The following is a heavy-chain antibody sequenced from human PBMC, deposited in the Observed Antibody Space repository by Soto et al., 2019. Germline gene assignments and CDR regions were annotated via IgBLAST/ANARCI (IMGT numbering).Heavy chain of an antibody. Sequence: GSLRLSCAASGFTFSSYWMHWVRQAPGKGLVWVSRINSDGSSTSYADSVKGRFTISRDNAKNTLYLQMNSLRAEDTAVYYCARDSPSRGPAAAHYYYYYMDVWGKGTTISVS. CDR1: GFTFSSYW. V-gene: IGHV3-74*01. CDR3: ARDSPSRGPAAAHYYYYYMDV. J-gene: IGHJ6*03. D-gene: IGHD2-2*01. CDR2: INSDGSST.